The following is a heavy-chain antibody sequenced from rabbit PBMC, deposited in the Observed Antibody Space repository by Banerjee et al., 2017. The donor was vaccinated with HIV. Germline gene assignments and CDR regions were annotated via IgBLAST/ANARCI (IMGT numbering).Heavy chain of an antibody. J-gene: IGHJ6*01. CDR1: GFSFSNGYV. CDR2: IYPDYGTR. D-gene: IGHD4-1*01. Sequence: QEQLEESGGDLVKPEGSLTLTCTASGFSFSNGYVMCWVRQAPGKGLEWIAYIYPDYGTRDYASWVNGRFTISLDNAQNAVLLQMTSLTVADTATYFCARDLAGVIGWNFGLWGPGTLVTVS. CDR3: ARDLAGVIGWNFGL. V-gene: IGHV1S45*01.